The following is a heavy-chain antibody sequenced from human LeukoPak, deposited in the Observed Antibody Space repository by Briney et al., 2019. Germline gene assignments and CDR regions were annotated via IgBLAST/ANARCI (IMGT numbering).Heavy chain of an antibody. D-gene: IGHD1-26*01. J-gene: IGHJ3*02. CDR1: GFTFDDYA. CDR3: ARDYGSGGSYVDAFDI. Sequence: PGGSLRLSCAASGFTFDDYAMHWVRQAPGKGLEWVSGISWNSGSIGYADSVKGRFTISRDNAKNSLYLQMNSLRAEDTAVYYCARDYGSGGSYVDAFDIWGQGTMVTVSS. CDR2: ISWNSGSI. V-gene: IGHV3-9*01.